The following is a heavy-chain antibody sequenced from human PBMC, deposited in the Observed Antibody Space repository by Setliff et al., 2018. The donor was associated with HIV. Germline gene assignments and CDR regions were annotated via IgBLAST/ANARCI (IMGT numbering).Heavy chain of an antibody. CDR2: ISAYNGNT. V-gene: IGHV1-18*01. D-gene: IGHD3-10*01. Sequence: GASVKVSCKASGYTFTSYGISWVRQAPGQGLEWMGWISAYNGNTNYAQKLQGRVTITADRSSNTAYMEIMSLRSDDTATYYCGRGVLYGLSEYWGPGSLVTVSS. CDR3: GRGVLYGLSEY. CDR1: GYTFTSYG. J-gene: IGHJ4*02.